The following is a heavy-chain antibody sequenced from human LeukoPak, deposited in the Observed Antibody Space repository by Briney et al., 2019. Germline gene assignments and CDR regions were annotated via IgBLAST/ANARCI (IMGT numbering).Heavy chain of an antibody. CDR2: IYYIGNT. CDR1: GGSISSGDYY. D-gene: IGHD2-2*02. CDR3: TNYCSSSSCHTRRAFDI. V-gene: IGHV4-30-4*01. Sequence: SQTLSLTCTVSGGSISSGDYYWSWIRQPPGKGLEWIGYIYYIGNTFYNPSLKSRVTISVDTSKNQFSLKLSSVTATDTAVYYCTNYCSSSSCHTRRAFDIWGQGTMVTVSS. J-gene: IGHJ3*02.